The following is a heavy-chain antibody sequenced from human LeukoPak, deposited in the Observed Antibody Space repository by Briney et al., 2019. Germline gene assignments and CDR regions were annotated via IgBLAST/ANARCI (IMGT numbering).Heavy chain of an antibody. J-gene: IGHJ4*02. Sequence: GGSLRLSCAASGFTFRDYGMNWVRQAPGKGLEWVSATSGSGSSTNYSDSVKGRFTISRDNSKNTLYLQMNSLRAEDTALYYCAKTTGGNAYDYIHYWGQGTLVTVSS. D-gene: IGHD5-12*01. CDR3: AKTTGGNAYDYIHY. V-gene: IGHV3-23*01. CDR2: TSGSGSST. CDR1: GFTFRDYG.